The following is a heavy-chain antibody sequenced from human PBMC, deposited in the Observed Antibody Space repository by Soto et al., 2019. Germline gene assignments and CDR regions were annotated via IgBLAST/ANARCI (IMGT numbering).Heavy chain of an antibody. J-gene: IGHJ6*02. CDR2: IKRFGNEK. Sequence: GGSLRLSCAASGFSFSGYRMNWVRQAPGKGLEWVSYIKRFGNEKYYVDSVKGRFTISRDNARNSLYLQMNSLRAEDTAVYYCARAGGYSILFPHQTAYDMDVWGQGTTVTVSS. CDR3: ARAGGYSILFPHQTAYDMDV. CDR1: GFSFSGYR. D-gene: IGHD1-26*01. V-gene: IGHV3-7*01.